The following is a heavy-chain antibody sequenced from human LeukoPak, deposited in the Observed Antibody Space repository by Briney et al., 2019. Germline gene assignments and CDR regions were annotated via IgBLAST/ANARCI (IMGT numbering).Heavy chain of an antibody. V-gene: IGHV1-2*02. J-gene: IGHJ3*02. D-gene: IGHD3-10*01. CDR3: ARVMVRGLNAFDI. CDR2: INPNSGGT. CDR1: GGTFSTYA. Sequence: ASVKVSCEASGGTFSTYAINWVRQAPGQGLEWMGWINPNSGGTNYAQKFQGRVTMTRDTSISTAYMELSRLRSDDTAVYYCARVMVRGLNAFDIWGQGTMVTVSS.